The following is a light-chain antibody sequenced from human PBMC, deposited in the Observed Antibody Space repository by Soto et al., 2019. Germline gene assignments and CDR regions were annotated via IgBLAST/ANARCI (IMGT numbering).Light chain of an antibody. CDR3: QQYGSSQWT. CDR1: QSVSSSY. V-gene: IGKV3-20*01. J-gene: IGKJ1*01. CDR2: GAS. Sequence: EVGLTQSPGTLSLSPGERATLSCRASQSVSSSYLAWYQQKPGQAPRLLIYGASSRATGIPDRFSGSGSGTDFTLTISRLEPEDFEVYYCQQYGSSQWTFGQGTKVDIK.